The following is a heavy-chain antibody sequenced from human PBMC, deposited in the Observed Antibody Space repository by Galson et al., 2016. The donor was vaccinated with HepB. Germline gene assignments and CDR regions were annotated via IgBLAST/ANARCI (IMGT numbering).Heavy chain of an antibody. J-gene: IGHJ6*02. CDR3: ARDWGVKRYQLLRKYYYYGMDV. V-gene: IGHV3-48*04. CDR2: ITSSSSTI. D-gene: IGHD2-2*01. CDR1: GFTFSSYS. Sequence: SLRLSCAASGFTFSSYSMNWVRQAPGKGLEWVSYITSSSSTIYYADSVKGRFTISRDNAKNSLYLQMNSLRAEDTAVYYCARDWGVKRYQLLRKYYYYGMDVWGQGTTVTVSS.